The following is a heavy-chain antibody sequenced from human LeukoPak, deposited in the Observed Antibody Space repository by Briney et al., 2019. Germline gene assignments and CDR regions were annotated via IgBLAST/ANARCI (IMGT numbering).Heavy chain of an antibody. V-gene: IGHV4-34*01. CDR3: ARAIDFAV. D-gene: IGHD3-3*01. CDR1: GGSFSGYY. CDR2: INHSGST. J-gene: IGHJ4*02. Sequence: SETLSLTYAVCGGSFSGYYWSWIRQPPGKGLEWIGEINHSGSTNYNPSLKSRVTVSVDTSKNQFSLKLSSVTAADTAVYYCARAIDFAVWGQGTLVTVSS.